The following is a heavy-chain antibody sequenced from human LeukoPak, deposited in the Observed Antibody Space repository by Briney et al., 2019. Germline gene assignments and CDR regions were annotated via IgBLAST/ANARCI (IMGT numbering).Heavy chain of an antibody. CDR3: ASLYCSSTSCWIDY. V-gene: IGHV4-34*01. CDR1: GGSFSGYY. D-gene: IGHD2-2*01. CDR2: INHSGST. Sequence: SETLSLTCAVYGGSFSGYYWSWIRRPPGKGLEWIGEINHSGSTNYNPSLKSRVTISVDTSKNQFSLKLSSVTAADTAVYYCASLYCSSTSCWIDYWGQGTLVTVSS. J-gene: IGHJ4*02.